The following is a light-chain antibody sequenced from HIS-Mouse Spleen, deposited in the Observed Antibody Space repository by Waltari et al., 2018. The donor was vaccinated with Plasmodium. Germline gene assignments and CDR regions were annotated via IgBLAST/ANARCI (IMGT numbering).Light chain of an antibody. J-gene: IGLJ2*01. V-gene: IGLV2-23*03. CDR3: CSYAGSSTFVV. CDR2: AGS. CDR1: SSDVGSYNL. Sequence: QSALTQPASVSGSPGQSITISCTGTSSDVGSYNLVSWYQPHPRKAPKLMIYAGSKRPSGVSNRFSGSKSGNTASLTISGLQAEDEADYYCCSYAGSSTFVVFGGGTKLTVL.